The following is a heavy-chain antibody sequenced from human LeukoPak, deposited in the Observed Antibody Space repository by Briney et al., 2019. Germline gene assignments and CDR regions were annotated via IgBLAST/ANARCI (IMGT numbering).Heavy chain of an antibody. D-gene: IGHD3-10*01. V-gene: IGHV3-74*01. CDR3: GKDRGFGQFLWGNDY. CDR1: GFTFSSYW. Sequence: PGGSLRLSCAASGFTFSSYWMHWVRQAPGKGLVWVSRINSDGSSTSYADSVKGRFTISRDNAKNTLYLQMNSLRAEDTALYYCGKDRGFGQFLWGNDYWGQGTLVTVSS. J-gene: IGHJ4*02. CDR2: INSDGSST.